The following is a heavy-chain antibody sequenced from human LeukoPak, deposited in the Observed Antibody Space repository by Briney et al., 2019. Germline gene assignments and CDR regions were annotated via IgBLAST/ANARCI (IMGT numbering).Heavy chain of an antibody. V-gene: IGHV3-23*01. D-gene: IGHD5-12*01. CDR3: AKAVGYSWRTMAHSED. CDR1: GFTFSSYA. Sequence: GGSLRLSCAASGFTFSSYAMSWVRQAPGKGLEWVSAISGSGGSTYYADSVKGRFTISRDNSKNTLYLQMNSLRAEDTAVYYCAKAVGYSWRTMAHSEDWGQGTLVTVSS. CDR2: ISGSGGST. J-gene: IGHJ4*02.